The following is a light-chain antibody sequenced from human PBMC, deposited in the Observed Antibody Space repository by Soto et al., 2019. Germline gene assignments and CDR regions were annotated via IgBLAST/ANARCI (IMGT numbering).Light chain of an antibody. CDR3: QQYNVYAWT. Sequence: DIQMTQSPSTLSASVGDRVTITCRASQSISSWLAWYQQKPGKAPKLLIYQASNLESGVPSRFSGSGSGTEFTLTISSLQPDDFAIYYCQQYNVYAWTFGQGTKVEIK. V-gene: IGKV1-5*03. J-gene: IGKJ1*01. CDR2: QAS. CDR1: QSISSW.